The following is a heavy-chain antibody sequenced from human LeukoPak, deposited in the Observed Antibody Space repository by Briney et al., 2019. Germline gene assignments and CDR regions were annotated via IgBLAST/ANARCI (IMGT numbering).Heavy chain of an antibody. V-gene: IGHV3-30*01. Sequence: GGSLRLSCAASGFTFSSYAMHWVRQAPGKGLEWVAVISYDGSNKYYADSVKGRFTISRDNSKNTLYLQMNSLRAEDTAVYYCAGDPVGATTGYFDYWGQGTLVTVSS. CDR3: AGDPVGATTGYFDY. CDR2: ISYDGSNK. J-gene: IGHJ4*02. D-gene: IGHD1-26*01. CDR1: GFTFSSYA.